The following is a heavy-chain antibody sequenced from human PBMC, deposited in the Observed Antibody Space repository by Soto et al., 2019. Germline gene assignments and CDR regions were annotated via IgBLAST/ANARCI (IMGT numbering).Heavy chain of an antibody. V-gene: IGHV3-30-3*01. Sequence: QEQLVESGGGVVQPGGSLRLSCTASGFTFSSYAIHWVRQAPGKGLEWVAVISYEGSHKYYADAGTGRFTISRDNSKNTLYLQMTSLRAEDTAVYYCARDLRNRGESYVRNMDVWGQGTTVTVSS. CDR1: GFTFSSYA. D-gene: IGHD7-27*01. CDR3: ARDLRNRGESYVRNMDV. J-gene: IGHJ6*02. CDR2: ISYEGSHK.